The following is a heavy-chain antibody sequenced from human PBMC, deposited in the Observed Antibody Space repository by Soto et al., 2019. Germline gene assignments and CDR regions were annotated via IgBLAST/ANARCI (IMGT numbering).Heavy chain of an antibody. CDR2: ISGDGSRT. CDR3: GRAFSSSWSNALHI. D-gene: IGHD6-13*01. J-gene: IGHJ3*02. CDR1: GFTFSSFW. V-gene: IGHV3-74*01. Sequence: PGGSLRLSCAASGFTFSSFWMHWVRQVPGKGLVWVSRISGDGSRTFLADSVKGRFTISRDNSKNTLYLQMNSLRGEDTAVYFCGRAFSSSWSNALHIWGQGTVVTVSS.